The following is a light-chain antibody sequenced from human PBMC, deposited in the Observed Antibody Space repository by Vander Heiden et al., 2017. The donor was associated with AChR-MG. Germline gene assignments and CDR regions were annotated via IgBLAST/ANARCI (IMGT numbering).Light chain of an antibody. J-gene: IGKJ4*01. CDR3: QQYGSSPPLS. Sequence: EIVLTQSPGPLSLSPGERATLSCRASKSISNYLAWYQHKPGQAPRLLIYGASSRATGIPDRFSGSGSGTDFTLTISRLEPEDFAVYYCQQYGSSPPLSFGGGTKVEIK. CDR1: KSISNY. V-gene: IGKV3-20*01. CDR2: GAS.